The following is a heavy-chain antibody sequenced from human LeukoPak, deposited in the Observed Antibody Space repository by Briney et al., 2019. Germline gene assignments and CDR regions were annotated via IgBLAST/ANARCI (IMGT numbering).Heavy chain of an antibody. V-gene: IGHV3-7*01. CDR2: IKADGGEK. Sequence: GGSLRLSCAASGFTFSTYWMNWFRQTPGKGLEWVAKIKADGGEKDHVASVKGRFTISRDNAKNSLYPQMNSLRVEDTAVYYCARGGAARPDYWGQGTLVTVSS. CDR1: GFTFSTYW. CDR3: ARGGAARPDY. D-gene: IGHD6-6*01. J-gene: IGHJ4*02.